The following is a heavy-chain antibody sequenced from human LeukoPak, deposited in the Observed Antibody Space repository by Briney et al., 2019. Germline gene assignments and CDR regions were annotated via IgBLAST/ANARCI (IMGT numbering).Heavy chain of an antibody. CDR3: VKVGIVPATSDY. V-gene: IGHV3-23*01. CDR2: VTNSGDTT. CDR1: GFTFINYA. Sequence: GGSLRLSCAAFGFTFINYAMSWVRQAPGKGLEWVSSVTNSGDTTYYADSVKGRFTISRDNSKNTLYLQMNNLRAEDTAIYYCVKVGIVPATSDYWGQGTLVTVSS. J-gene: IGHJ4*02. D-gene: IGHD2-2*01.